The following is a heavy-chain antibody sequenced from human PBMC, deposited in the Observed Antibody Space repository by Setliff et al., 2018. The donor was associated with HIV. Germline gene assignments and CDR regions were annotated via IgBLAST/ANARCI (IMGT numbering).Heavy chain of an antibody. CDR2: INHSGST. CDR3: ARGGGYDRSGYYPFDY. D-gene: IGHD3-22*01. J-gene: IGHJ4*02. Sequence: KPSETLSLTCAVYGGSLSGYHWSWIRQSPEKGLEWIGEINHSGSTNYNPSLKSRVTMSVDTSKNQFSLKLSSVTAADTAVHYCARGGGYDRSGYYPFDYWGQGTPVTVSS. V-gene: IGHV4-34*01. CDR1: GGSLSGYH.